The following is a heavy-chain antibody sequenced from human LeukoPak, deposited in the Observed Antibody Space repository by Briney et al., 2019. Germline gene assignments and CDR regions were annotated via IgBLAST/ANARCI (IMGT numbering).Heavy chain of an antibody. CDR2: INHSGST. V-gene: IGHV4-34*01. J-gene: IGHJ4*02. Sequence: GSLRLSCAASGFTFSSYSMNWVRQPPGKGLEWIGEINHSGSTNYNPSLKSRVTISVDTSKNQFSLKLSSVTAADTAVYYCARGLGNNTRAFDYWGQGTLVTVSS. D-gene: IGHD2-2*01. CDR1: GFTFSSYS. CDR3: ARGLGNNTRAFDY.